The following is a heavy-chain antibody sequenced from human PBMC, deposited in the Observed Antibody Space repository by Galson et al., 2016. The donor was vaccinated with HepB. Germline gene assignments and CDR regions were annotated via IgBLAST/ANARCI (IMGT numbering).Heavy chain of an antibody. D-gene: IGHD5-12*01. Sequence: SVKVSCKASSFTFTAYGISWVRQAPGQGLGWMGWINAYNGNTNYAQSFQGRVTMTTDTSTGTAYMELWNLRSDDTALYYCARVLGGYDFYPWGQGTLVTVSS. CDR2: INAYNGNT. CDR3: ARVLGGYDFYP. CDR1: SFTFTAYG. J-gene: IGHJ5*02. V-gene: IGHV1-18*01.